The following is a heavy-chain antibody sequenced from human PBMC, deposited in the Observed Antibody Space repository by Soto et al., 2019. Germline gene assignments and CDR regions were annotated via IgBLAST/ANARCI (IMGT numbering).Heavy chain of an antibody. Sequence: QVQLQESGPGLVKPSQTLSLTCTVSGGSISSGGYYWSWIRQHPGKGLEWIGYIYYSGSTYYTPSLKSRVTISVDTSKNQFSLKLSSVTAADTAGYYCARVGDGYNYNGFDPWGQGTLVTVSS. V-gene: IGHV4-31*03. D-gene: IGHD5-12*01. CDR3: ARVGDGYNYNGFDP. J-gene: IGHJ5*02. CDR1: GGSISSGGYY. CDR2: IYYSGST.